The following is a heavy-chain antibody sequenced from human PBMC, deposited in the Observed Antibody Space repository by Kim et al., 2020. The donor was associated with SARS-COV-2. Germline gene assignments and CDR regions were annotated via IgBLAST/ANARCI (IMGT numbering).Heavy chain of an antibody. D-gene: IGHD3-9*01. Sequence: GGSLRLSCAASGFTFSSYSMNWVRQAPGKGLEWVSSISSSSSYIYYADSVKGRFTISRDNAKNSLYLQMNSLRAEDTAVYYCARDLLQHYDSLFAGGMDVWGQGTTVTVSS. CDR1: GFTFSSYS. V-gene: IGHV3-21*01. CDR3: ARDLLQHYDSLFAGGMDV. J-gene: IGHJ6*02. CDR2: ISSSSSYI.